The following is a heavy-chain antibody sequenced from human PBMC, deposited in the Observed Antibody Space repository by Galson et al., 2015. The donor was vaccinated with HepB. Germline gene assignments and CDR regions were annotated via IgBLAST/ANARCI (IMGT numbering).Heavy chain of an antibody. CDR1: GFTFSSYG. V-gene: IGHV3-30*02. J-gene: IGHJ4*02. Sequence: SLRLSCAASGFTFSSYGMHWVRQAPGKGLEWVAFIRYDGSNKYYADSVKGRFTISRDNSKNTLYLQMNSLRAEDTAVYYCAKDDFGLLWFGEFDYWGQGTLVTVSS. D-gene: IGHD3-10*01. CDR3: AKDDFGLLWFGEFDY. CDR2: IRYDGSNK.